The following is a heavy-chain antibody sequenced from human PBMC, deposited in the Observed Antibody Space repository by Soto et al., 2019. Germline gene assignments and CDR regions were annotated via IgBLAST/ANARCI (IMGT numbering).Heavy chain of an antibody. CDR3: AGGRIVVVGSRAYYGMDV. V-gene: IGHV3-48*03. CDR1: GFPFRSYE. D-gene: IGHD3-22*01. J-gene: IGHJ6*02. CDR2: ITSSSDAI. Sequence: PGGSLRLSCAVSGFPFRSYEMNWVRQAPGKGPEWVSYITSSSDAIYYAASVKGRFTVSRDNAKNSLYLQMNSLRAEDTAVYYCAGGRIVVVGSRAYYGMDVWGQGTTVTVSS.